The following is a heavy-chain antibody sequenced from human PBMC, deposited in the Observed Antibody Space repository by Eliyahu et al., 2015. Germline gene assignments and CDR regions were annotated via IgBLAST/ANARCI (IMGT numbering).Heavy chain of an antibody. CDR2: IIPVVGVP. Sequence: QVQLAQSGAEVKKPGSSVRVSCKPSGDTFXTTTIAWVRQAPGXGLEWVGRIIPVVGVPNYXXKXXDRVRIVADTSTGTVYMEMRGLRSEDTAVYFCAREPSPLLPVTTVGGWLDPWGQGTLVTVSS. D-gene: IGHD4-17*01. J-gene: IGHJ5*02. CDR1: GDTFXTTT. V-gene: IGHV1-69*08. CDR3: AREPSPLLPVTTVGGWLDP.